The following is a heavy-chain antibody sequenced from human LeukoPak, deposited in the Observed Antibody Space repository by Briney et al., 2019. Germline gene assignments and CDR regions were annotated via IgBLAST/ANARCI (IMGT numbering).Heavy chain of an antibody. CDR3: ASGGINYYDSSGYYYPFDY. Sequence: GASVTVSFMASGYSFTNYGISWVRQAPGQGLEWMGWISAYNGNTNYAQKLQGRVTMTTDTSTSTAYMELRSLRSDDTAVYYCASGGINYYDSSGYYYPFDYWGEGTLVTVSS. V-gene: IGHV1-18*01. CDR2: ISAYNGNT. D-gene: IGHD3-22*01. J-gene: IGHJ4*02. CDR1: GYSFTNYG.